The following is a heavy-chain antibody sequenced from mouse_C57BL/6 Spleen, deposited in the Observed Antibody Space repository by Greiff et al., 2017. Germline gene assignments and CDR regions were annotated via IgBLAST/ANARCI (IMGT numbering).Heavy chain of an antibody. D-gene: IGHD1-1*01. V-gene: IGHV5-17*01. Sequence: DVMLVESGGGLVKPGGSLKLSCAASGFTFSDYGMHWVRQAPEKGLEWVAYISSGSSTIYYADTVKGRFTISRDNAKNTLFLQMTSLRSEDTAMYYCARLTTVVAHWYFDVWGTGTTVTVSS. J-gene: IGHJ1*03. CDR2: ISSGSSTI. CDR1: GFTFSDYG. CDR3: ARLTTVVAHWYFDV.